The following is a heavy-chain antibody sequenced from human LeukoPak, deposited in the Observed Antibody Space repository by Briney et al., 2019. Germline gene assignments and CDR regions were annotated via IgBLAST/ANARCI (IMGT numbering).Heavy chain of an antibody. CDR3: ASRYPYSGSYFDY. Sequence: SETLSLTCTVSGYSISSGYYWGWIRQPPGKGLEWIGSIYHSGSTYYNPSLKSRVTISVDTSKNQFSLKLSSVTAADTAVYYCASRYPYSGSYFDYWGQGTLVTVSS. CDR2: IYHSGST. J-gene: IGHJ4*02. V-gene: IGHV4-38-2*02. D-gene: IGHD1-26*01. CDR1: GYSISSGYY.